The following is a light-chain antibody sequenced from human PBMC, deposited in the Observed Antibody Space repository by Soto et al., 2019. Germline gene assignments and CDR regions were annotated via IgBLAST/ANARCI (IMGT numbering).Light chain of an antibody. CDR2: ETS. V-gene: IGKV1-17*03. J-gene: IGKJ2*01. CDR3: LQHNTYPST. Sequence: DVQMTQSPSAMSVSVGDRVTIACRASQDISRFVAWFQHKPGRAPERLIYETSNLQPGVPSRFSGSGSGTEFTLAISGLQPEDFATYYCLQHNTYPSTFGPGTKVEIK. CDR1: QDISRF.